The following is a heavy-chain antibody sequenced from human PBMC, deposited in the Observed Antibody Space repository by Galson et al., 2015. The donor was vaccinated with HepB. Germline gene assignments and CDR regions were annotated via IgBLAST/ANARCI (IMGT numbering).Heavy chain of an antibody. CDR1: GYTFTSYA. J-gene: IGHJ4*02. CDR3: ARGYLWFGAPDDY. CDR2: INAGNGNT. V-gene: IGHV1-3*01. Sequence: SVKVSCKASGYTFTSYAMHWVRQAPGQRLEWMGWINAGNGNTKYSQKFQGRVTITRDTSASTAYMELSSLRSEDTAVYYCARGYLWFGAPDDYWGQGTLVTVSS. D-gene: IGHD3-10*01.